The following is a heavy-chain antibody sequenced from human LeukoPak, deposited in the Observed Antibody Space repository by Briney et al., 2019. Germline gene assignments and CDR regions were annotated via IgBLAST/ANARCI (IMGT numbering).Heavy chain of an antibody. J-gene: IGHJ4*02. V-gene: IGHV3-53*01. D-gene: IGHD4-17*01. CDR3: ATDYASLLDY. CDR2: ICSDNST. CDR1: GFTVSSNY. Sequence: GGSLRLSCAASGFTVSSNYMSWVRQAPGKGLEWVSVICSDNSTYYADSVKGRFTISRDNSKNTLYLQMNSLRAEDTAVYYCATDYASLLDYWGQGTLVTVSS.